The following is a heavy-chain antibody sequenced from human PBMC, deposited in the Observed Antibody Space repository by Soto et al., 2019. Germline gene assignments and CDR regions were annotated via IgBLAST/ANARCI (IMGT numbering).Heavy chain of an antibody. CDR2: ISSTGVVT. J-gene: IGHJ6*03. CDR1: GFTLRGYA. Sequence: EVQLAESGGGLAQPGGSLRLSCAASGFTLRGYAMDWVRQAPGKGLEYVSGISSTGVVTYYANSVQVRFTISRDNSKNTVYLQMGSLRPEDMAVYYCARRARPDFYYMDVWGKGTTVTVSS. CDR3: ARRARPDFYYMDV. V-gene: IGHV3-64*01. D-gene: IGHD6-6*01.